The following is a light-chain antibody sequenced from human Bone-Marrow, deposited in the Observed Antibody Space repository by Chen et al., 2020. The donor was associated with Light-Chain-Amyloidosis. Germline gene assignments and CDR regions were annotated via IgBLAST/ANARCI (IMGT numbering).Light chain of an antibody. CDR2: LGS. CDR1: QSLLHSNGYNC. J-gene: IGKJ1*01. V-gene: IGKV2-28*01. Sequence: DIVMTQSPLSLPVTPGEPSSISCRSSQSLLHSNGYNCLNWYLHKPGQSPQLLIYLGSNRASGVPDRFSDSGSGTEVTLKISRVEAEYVGCYYCKQALQTRTYGQGTKVEI. CDR3: KQALQTRT.